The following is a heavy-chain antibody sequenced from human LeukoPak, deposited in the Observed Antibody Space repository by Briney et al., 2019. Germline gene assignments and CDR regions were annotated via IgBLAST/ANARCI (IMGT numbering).Heavy chain of an antibody. CDR2: INAGNGNT. V-gene: IGHV1-3*03. J-gene: IGHJ4*02. CDR1: GYTFTGYY. CDR3: ARAFSGSYFDY. Sequence: ASVKVSCKASGYTFTGYYMHWVRQAPGQGLERMGGINAGNGNTKYAQEFQGRVTITRDTSASTAYMELSSLRSEDMAVYYCARAFSGSYFDYWGQGTLVTVSS. D-gene: IGHD1-26*01.